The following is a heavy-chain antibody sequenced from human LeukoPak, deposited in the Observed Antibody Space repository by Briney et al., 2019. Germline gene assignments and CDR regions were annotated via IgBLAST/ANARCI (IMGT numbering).Heavy chain of an antibody. D-gene: IGHD2-15*01. CDR3: ARGRYCSADICSGGDAFDI. J-gene: IGHJ3*02. Sequence: PSETLSLTCTVSGGSINNYCWSWIRQPAGKGLEWTGRIYTRGSTNYNPSLKSRVTMSVDTSKNQFSLKLSSVTAADTAVYYCARGRYCSADICSGGDAFDIWGQGTMVSVSS. CDR1: GGSINNYC. V-gene: IGHV4-4*07. CDR2: IYTRGST.